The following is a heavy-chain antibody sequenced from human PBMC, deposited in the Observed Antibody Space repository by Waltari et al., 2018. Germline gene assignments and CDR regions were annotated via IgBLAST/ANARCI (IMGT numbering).Heavy chain of an antibody. J-gene: IGHJ6*02. CDR3: ARGESSAYYYYGMDV. CDR2: IIPIFGTA. V-gene: IGHV1-69*05. CDR1: GGTFSRYA. D-gene: IGHD3-10*01. Sequence: QVQLVQSGAEVKKPGSSVTVSCKASGGTFSRYAISWVRQAHGQGLEWMGGIIPIFGTANYAQKFQGRVTITTDESTSTAYMELSSLRSEDTAVYYCARGESSAYYYYGMDVWGQGTTVTVSS.